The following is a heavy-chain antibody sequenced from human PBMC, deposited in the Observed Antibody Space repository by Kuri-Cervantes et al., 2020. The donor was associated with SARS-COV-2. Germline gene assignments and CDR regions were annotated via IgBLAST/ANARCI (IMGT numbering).Heavy chain of an antibody. CDR1: GFTFSSYG. J-gene: IGHJ3*02. D-gene: IGHD6-19*01. CDR3: ARDRLRLVSDDAFDI. Sequence: GESLKISCAASGFTFSSYGMHWVRQAPGKGLEWVAVIWYDGSNKYYADSVKGRFTISRDNSKNTLYLQMNSLRAEDTAVYYCARDRLRLVSDDAFDIWGQGTMVTVSS. CDR2: IWYDGSNK. V-gene: IGHV3-33*01.